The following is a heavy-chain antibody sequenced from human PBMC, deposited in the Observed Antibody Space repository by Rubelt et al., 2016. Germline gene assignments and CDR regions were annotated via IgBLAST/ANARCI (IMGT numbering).Heavy chain of an antibody. V-gene: IGHV3-30*03. CDR3: ARHGDWSDPPFDY. J-gene: IGHJ4*02. D-gene: IGHD1-1*01. CDR1: GFTFSSYA. CDR2: ISYDGSNK. Sequence: GGGVFQPGRSLRLSCAASGFTFSSYAMHWVRQAPGKGLEWVAVISYDGSNKYHADSVKGRFTISRDNFKNTLYLQMNSLRAEDTAMYYCARHGDWSDPPFDYWGQGTLVTVSS.